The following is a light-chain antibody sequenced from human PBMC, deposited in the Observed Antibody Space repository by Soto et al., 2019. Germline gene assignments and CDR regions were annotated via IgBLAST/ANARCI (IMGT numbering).Light chain of an antibody. CDR3: QSYDSRLSVI. CDR2: GNT. J-gene: IGLJ2*01. CDR1: SSNIGAGYD. Sequence: QSVLTQPPSVSGAPGQRVTISCTGSSSNIGAGYDVHWYQQLPGTAPRLLIFGNTNRPSGVPDRFSGSKSDTSASLAITGLQAEDDADYFCQSYDSRLSVIFGGGTKLTVL. V-gene: IGLV1-40*01.